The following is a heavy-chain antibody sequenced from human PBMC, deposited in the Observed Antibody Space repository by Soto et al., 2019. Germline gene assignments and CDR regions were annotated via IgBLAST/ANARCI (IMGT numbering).Heavy chain of an antibody. V-gene: IGHV4-39*01. CDR3: APLSVSLSGPYGIHV. CDR1: GYSVSSSDYY. J-gene: IGHJ6*02. D-gene: IGHD2-15*01. CDR2: MLYSGLT. Sequence: NPSETVSLTCSVSGYSVSSSDYYWAWIRQPPGKGLEWIGSMLYSGLTYYNPSLKSRVTLSVDTSKNQFSVRLNSVTASDTAVYYCAPLSVSLSGPYGIHVWGQGTTVTVSS.